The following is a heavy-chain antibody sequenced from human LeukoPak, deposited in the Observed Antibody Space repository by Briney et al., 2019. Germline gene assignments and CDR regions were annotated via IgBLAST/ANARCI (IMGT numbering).Heavy chain of an antibody. J-gene: IGHJ4*02. CDR1: GDSVTNDSF. V-gene: IGHV4-38-2*02. D-gene: IGHD1-14*01. Sequence: SETLSLTCTVSGDSVTNDSFWGWVRQPPGKELEWIGSFCLGRDTYYRPSLKSRVTISVDTSKNQFSLNLNSVTAADTAVYYCARWASISREPGGFFDHWGQGTLVTVSS. CDR2: FCLGRDT. CDR3: ARWASISREPGGFFDH.